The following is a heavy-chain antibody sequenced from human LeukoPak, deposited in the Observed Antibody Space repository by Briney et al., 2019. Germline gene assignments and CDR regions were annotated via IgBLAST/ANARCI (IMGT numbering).Heavy chain of an antibody. CDR3: AKDTPPEDYYDSSGYYRHFDY. J-gene: IGHJ4*02. CDR2: ISGDGGST. V-gene: IGHV3-43*02. D-gene: IGHD3-22*01. CDR1: GFTFDDYA. Sequence: PGGSLRLSCAASGFTFDDYAMHWVRQAPGKGLEWVSLISGDGGSTHYADSVKGRFTISRDNSKNSLYLQMNSLRTEDTALYYCAKDTPPEDYYDSSGYYRHFDYWGQGTLVTVSS.